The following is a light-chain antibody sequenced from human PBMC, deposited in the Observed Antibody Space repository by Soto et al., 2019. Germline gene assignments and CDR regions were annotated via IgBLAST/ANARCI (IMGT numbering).Light chain of an antibody. CDR1: QAIRSN. CDR2: SAS. Sequence: DFQMTQSPSSLSASVGDRVTITCRAGQAIRSNLAWYQQKPGKRPQLLIYSASTLQSGVPSRFSGSGSETDLTLTISRLQPEDVGTYYCQKCDAAPFTFGPGTTVDIK. CDR3: QKCDAAPFT. J-gene: IGKJ3*01. V-gene: IGKV1-27*01.